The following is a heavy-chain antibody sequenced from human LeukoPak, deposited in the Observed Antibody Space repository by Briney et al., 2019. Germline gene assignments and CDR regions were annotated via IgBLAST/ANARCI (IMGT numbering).Heavy chain of an antibody. Sequence: GGSLRLSCAASGFTFSCYGMHWVRQAPGKGLEWVTFIRYDGSNKYYADSVKGRFTISRDNSKNTLYLRMNSLRAEDTAVYYCARAAMVRGKVDIWGQGTMVTVSS. V-gene: IGHV3-30*02. CDR3: ARAAMVRGKVDI. CDR1: GFTFSCYG. CDR2: IRYDGSNK. J-gene: IGHJ3*02. D-gene: IGHD3-10*01.